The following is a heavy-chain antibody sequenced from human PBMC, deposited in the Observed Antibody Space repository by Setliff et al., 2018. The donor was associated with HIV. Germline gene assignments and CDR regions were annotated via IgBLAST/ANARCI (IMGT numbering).Heavy chain of an antibody. Sequence: AASVKVSCKVSGSSLTELSIHWVRQTPGKGLQWMGGFDPEDGPDDGQTIYARKFQGRFTMTEDTSTDTAYMVLARLTSEDTAVYFCATVGPTGAYFHDWGQGTRVTVSS. J-gene: IGHJ4*02. V-gene: IGHV1-24*01. CDR2: FDPEDGPDDGQT. CDR1: GSSLTELS. CDR3: ATVGPTGAYFHD. D-gene: IGHD1-26*01.